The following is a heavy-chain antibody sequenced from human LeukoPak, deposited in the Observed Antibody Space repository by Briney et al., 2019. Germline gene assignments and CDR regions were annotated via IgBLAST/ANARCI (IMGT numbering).Heavy chain of an antibody. D-gene: IGHD3-22*01. CDR2: IYYRGSA. J-gene: IGHJ4*02. CDR3: VRQWMRDSGAYYDFHH. Sequence: SETLSLTCTVSGGAISSSNYYWGWIRQPPGKGLEWIGTIYYRGSAYYNPSLKSRVTISVDTSKNQFSLKLSSVTAADTAVYYCVRQWMRDSGAYYDFHHWGQGTLVTVST. CDR1: GGAISSSNYY. V-gene: IGHV4-39*01.